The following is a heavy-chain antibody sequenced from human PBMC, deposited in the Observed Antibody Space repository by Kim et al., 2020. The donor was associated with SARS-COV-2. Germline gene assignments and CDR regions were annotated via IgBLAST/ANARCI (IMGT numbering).Heavy chain of an antibody. CDR1: GYTFTSYG. CDR3: GWTGDWGSGSGYFDH. J-gene: IGHJ4*02. V-gene: IGHV1-18*01. D-gene: IGHD3-10*01. CDR2: ISAYDGNT. Sequence: ASVKVSCKASGYTFTSYGISWVRQAPGQGLEWMGWISAYDGNTHYAQKLQGRVTMTTDTSTTTAYMELRSLRSDDTAVYYCGWTGDWGSGSGYFDHWGQGTQVTASS.